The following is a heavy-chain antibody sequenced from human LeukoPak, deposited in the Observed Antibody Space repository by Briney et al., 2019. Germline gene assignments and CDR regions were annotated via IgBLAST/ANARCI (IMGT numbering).Heavy chain of an antibody. D-gene: IGHD5-24*01. Sequence: ASVKVSCKASGCTFIDYSIHWLGQAPGQGLEWMGWINPNSGGTNYAQKFQGRVTVTRDTSISTAYMELSRLRSDDMAVYYCAGGDGYNYAYWGQGTLVTVSS. CDR2: INPNSGGT. CDR1: GCTFIDYS. V-gene: IGHV1-2*02. CDR3: AGGDGYNYAY. J-gene: IGHJ4*02.